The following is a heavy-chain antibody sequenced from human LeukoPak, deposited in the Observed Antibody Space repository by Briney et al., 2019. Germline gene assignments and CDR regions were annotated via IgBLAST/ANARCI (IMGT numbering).Heavy chain of an antibody. CDR2: ISGVGDDI. CDR3: ARRSYENSGPLNR. V-gene: IGHV3-23*01. D-gene: IGHD3-16*01. CDR1: GVTLTNYA. J-gene: IGHJ4*02. Sequence: GGSLRLSCVASGVTLTNYAMKWLRQAPGMGLEWVSTISGVGDDIYHADSVKGRFTISRDTSKNTLYLQMNSLRVEDAAIYYCARRSYENSGPLNRWGQGTLVTVSS.